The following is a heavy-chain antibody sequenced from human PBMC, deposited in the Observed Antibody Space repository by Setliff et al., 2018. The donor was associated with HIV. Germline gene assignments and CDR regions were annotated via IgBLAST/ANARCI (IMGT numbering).Heavy chain of an antibody. V-gene: IGHV4-59*08. Sequence: PSETLSLTCTVSGGSISSYYWSWIRQPPGKGLEWIGYVYYTGSTYYNPSLKSRAAISVDTSKNQISLKLSSVTAADTAVYYCASLDGSESPYIYYYYMDVWGKGTAVTVSS. D-gene: IGHD3-10*01. CDR2: VYYTGST. CDR3: ASLDGSESPYIYYYYMDV. J-gene: IGHJ6*03. CDR1: GGSISSYY.